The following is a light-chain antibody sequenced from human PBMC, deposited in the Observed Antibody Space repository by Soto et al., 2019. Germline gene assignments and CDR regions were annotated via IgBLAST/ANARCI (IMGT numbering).Light chain of an antibody. CDR2: AAS. CDR3: QQSYNAPFT. V-gene: IGKV1-39*01. CDR1: QSVSNY. J-gene: IGKJ3*01. Sequence: DIQMTQSPSSLSASVGDRVTITCRASQSVSNYLNWYQQKPGKAPKLLIYAASSLQSGVPSRFSGSGSGTDFALTISSLQTEDFSTYYCQQSYNAPFTLGPRTKVHIK.